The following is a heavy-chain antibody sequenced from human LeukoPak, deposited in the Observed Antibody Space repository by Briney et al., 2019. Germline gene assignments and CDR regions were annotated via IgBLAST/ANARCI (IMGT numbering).Heavy chain of an antibody. D-gene: IGHD6-19*01. CDR2: INHSGST. CDR1: GGSFSGYY. Sequence: SETLSLTCAVYGGSFSGYYWTWIRQPPENGLEWIGEINHSGSTNYNPSLKSRFTISVDTSKNQFSLKLSSVTAADTAVYYCSSSGWYVEVYWGQGTLVTVSS. CDR3: SSSGWYVEVY. J-gene: IGHJ4*02. V-gene: IGHV4-34*01.